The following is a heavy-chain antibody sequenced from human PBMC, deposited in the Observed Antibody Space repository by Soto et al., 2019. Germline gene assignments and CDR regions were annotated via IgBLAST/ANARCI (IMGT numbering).Heavy chain of an antibody. CDR3: ATRPPDETYYGVFDY. V-gene: IGHV3-7*02. CDR2: IKRDGSEK. J-gene: IGHJ4*02. CDR1: GLTFSNHW. Sequence: GGSLRLSCTVSGLTFSNHWMTWVRQAPGKGLEWVANIKRDGSEKSYVDSVKGRFSVSRDNTKNSLYLQMNNLRAEDTAVYYCATRPPDETYYGVFDYWGPGALVTVSS. D-gene: IGHD3-10*01.